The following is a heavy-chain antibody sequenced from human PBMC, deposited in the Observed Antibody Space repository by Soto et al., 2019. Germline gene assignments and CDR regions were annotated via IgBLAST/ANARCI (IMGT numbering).Heavy chain of an antibody. V-gene: IGHV3-72*01. D-gene: IGHD6-19*01. CDR1: GFSFSDCY. CDR3: TKIGGSSGWQYGVEV. CDR2: TRNKANSYTT. Sequence: EVQLVESGGGLVQPGGSLRLSCAASGFSFSDCYMDWVRQAPGKGLEWVGRTRNKANSYTTEYAASVKGRFTISRDESKNSLYLQMNGLKTEDTAMYYCTKIGGSSGWQYGVEVWGQGTAVTVSS. J-gene: IGHJ6*02.